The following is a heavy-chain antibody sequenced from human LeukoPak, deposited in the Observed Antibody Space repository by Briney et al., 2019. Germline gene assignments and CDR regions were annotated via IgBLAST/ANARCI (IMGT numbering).Heavy chain of an antibody. CDR1: GFTFSNAW. CDR2: IKSKTDGGTT. Sequence: GGSLRLSCAASGFTFSNAWMSWARQAPGKGLEWVGRIKSKTDGGTTDYAAPVKGRFTISRDDSKNTLYLQMNSLKTEDTAVYYCTTDPGCSSTSCYGYFDYWGQGTLVTVSS. V-gene: IGHV3-15*01. CDR3: TTDPGCSSTSCYGYFDY. D-gene: IGHD2-2*01. J-gene: IGHJ4*02.